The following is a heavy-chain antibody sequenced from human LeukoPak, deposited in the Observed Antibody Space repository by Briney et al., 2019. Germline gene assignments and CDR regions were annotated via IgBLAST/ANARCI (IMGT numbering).Heavy chain of an antibody. CDR3: ARHGNYYDSSGYNYYFDY. CDR2: IYYSGST. Sequence: PSETLSFTCTVSGGSISSGGYYWSWIRQPPGKGLEWIVYIYYSGSTNYNPSLKSRVTISVDTSKNQFSLKLSSVTAADTAVYYCARHGNYYDSSGYNYYFDYWGQGTLGTVSS. CDR1: GGSISSGGYY. D-gene: IGHD3-22*01. V-gene: IGHV4-61*08. J-gene: IGHJ4*02.